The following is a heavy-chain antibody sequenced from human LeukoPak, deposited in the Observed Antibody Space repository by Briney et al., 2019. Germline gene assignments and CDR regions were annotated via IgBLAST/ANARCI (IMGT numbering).Heavy chain of an antibody. Sequence: SETLSLTCTVSGGSISSYYWSWIRQPPGKGLEWIGYIYYGGSTNYNPSLKSRVTISVDTSKNQFSLKPSSVTAADTAVYYCASYSYYYDRSGYFDYWGQGTLVTVSS. V-gene: IGHV4-59*01. J-gene: IGHJ4*02. CDR2: IYYGGST. CDR3: ASYSYYYDRSGYFDY. D-gene: IGHD3-22*01. CDR1: GGSISSYY.